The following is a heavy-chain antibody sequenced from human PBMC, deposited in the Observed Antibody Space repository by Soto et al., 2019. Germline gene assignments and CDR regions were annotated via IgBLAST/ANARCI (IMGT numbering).Heavy chain of an antibody. CDR2: ISYDGTIT. CDR1: GFTISNYG. J-gene: IGHJ6*02. D-gene: IGHD2-2*01. Sequence: GGSLRLSCAASGFTISNYGMHWVRQSPGKGLEWVAVISYDGTITYYADSVKGRFTISRDNSKNTLYLQMNSLRTEDTAVYYCATTRVGPCSSSICFSGIFDGMDVWGQGTTVTVSS. CDR3: ATTRVGPCSSSICFSGIFDGMDV. V-gene: IGHV3-30-3*01.